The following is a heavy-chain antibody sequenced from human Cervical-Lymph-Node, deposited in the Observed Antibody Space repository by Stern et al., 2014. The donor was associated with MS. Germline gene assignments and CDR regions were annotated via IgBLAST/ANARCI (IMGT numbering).Heavy chain of an antibody. CDR1: GGTFSSYA. V-gene: IGHV1-69*01. J-gene: IGHJ6*02. CDR3: ARGELKEGLVRGMDV. CDR2: LIPIFGTA. D-gene: IGHD1-26*01. Sequence: VHLVESGAEVKKPGSSVKVSCKASGGTFSSYAISWVRPAPGQGLEWMGGLIPIFGTANYAQKYQGRVTITADESTSTAYMELSSLRSEDTAVYYCARGELKEGLVRGMDVWGQGTTVTVSS.